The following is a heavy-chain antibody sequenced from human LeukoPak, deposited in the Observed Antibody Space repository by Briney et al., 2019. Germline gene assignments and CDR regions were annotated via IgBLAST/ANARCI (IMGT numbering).Heavy chain of an antibody. CDR2: IYYSGST. Sequence: KPSETLSLTCTVSGGSISSYYWSWIRQPPGKGLEWIGYIYYSGSTNYNPSLKSRVTISVDTSKNQFSLKLSSVTAADTAVYYCARFRPTLYYYGMDVWGQGTTVTVSS. D-gene: IGHD3-10*01. CDR3: ARFRPTLYYYGMDV. J-gene: IGHJ6*02. CDR1: GGSISSYY. V-gene: IGHV4-59*01.